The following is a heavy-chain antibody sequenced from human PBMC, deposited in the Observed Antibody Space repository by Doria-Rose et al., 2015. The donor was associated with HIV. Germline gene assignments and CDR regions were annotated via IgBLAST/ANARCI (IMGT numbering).Heavy chain of an antibody. V-gene: IGHV2-26*01. J-gene: IGHJ4*02. CDR2: IFSDDER. Sequence: SGPVLVKPTETLTLTCTVSGVSLSSPGMGVSWIRQPPGKALEWLANIFSDDERSYTTPLKSRPTISRGTSKSQVVLTMTDMDPVDTATYYCARIKSSRWYHKYYFDFWGQGTLVIVSA. CDR1: GVSLSSPGMG. CDR3: ARIKSSRWYHKYYFDF. D-gene: IGHD6-13*01.